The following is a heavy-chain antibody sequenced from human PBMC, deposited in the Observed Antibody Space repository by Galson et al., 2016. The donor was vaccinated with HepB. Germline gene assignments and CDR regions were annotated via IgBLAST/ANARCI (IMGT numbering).Heavy chain of an antibody. CDR3: ARDQPVERWFDP. V-gene: IGHV4-39*07. J-gene: IGHJ5*02. CDR2: ISYSGST. D-gene: IGHD1-14*01. Sequence: SETLSLTCSVSGGSISSSYYYWGWIRQPPGKGLEWIGSISYSGSTYYKPSLKSRVTISVDTYKNQFSLKLSSVTAADTAVYFCARDQPVERWFDPWGQGTLVTVSA. CDR1: GGSISSSYYY.